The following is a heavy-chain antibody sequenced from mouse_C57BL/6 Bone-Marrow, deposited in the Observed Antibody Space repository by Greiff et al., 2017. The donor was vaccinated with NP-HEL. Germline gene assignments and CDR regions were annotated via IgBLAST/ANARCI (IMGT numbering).Heavy chain of an antibody. Sequence: EVMLVESGRGLVKPGGSLKLSCAASGFTFSSYAMSWFRQTPAKRLEWVATISDGGSYTYYPDYVKGRFTISRDNAKNNRYLQMSHLKSENTAMYYSAKPLYLAWFAYWGQGTLVTVSA. CDR2: ISDGGSYT. CDR3: AKPLYLAWFAY. D-gene: IGHD5-5*01. CDR1: GFTFSSYA. V-gene: IGHV5-4*03. J-gene: IGHJ3*01.